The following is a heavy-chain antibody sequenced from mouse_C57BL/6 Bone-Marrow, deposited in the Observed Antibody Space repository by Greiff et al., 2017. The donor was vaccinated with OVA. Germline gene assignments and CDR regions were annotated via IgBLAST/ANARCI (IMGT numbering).Heavy chain of an antibody. CDR2: ISGGGGNT. V-gene: IGHV5-9*01. CDR3: ARPSYYYGERAMDY. J-gene: IGHJ4*01. D-gene: IGHD1-1*01. CDR1: GFTFSSYT. Sequence: DVKLVESGGGLVKPGGSLKLSCAASGFTFSSYTMSWVRQTPEKRLEWVATISGGGGNTYYPDSVKGRFTIARDNAKNTLYLQMSSLRSEDTALYYCARPSYYYGERAMDYWGQGTSVTVSS.